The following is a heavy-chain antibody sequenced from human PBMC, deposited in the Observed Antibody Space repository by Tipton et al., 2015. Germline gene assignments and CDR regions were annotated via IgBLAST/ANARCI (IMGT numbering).Heavy chain of an antibody. CDR2: IYHRGDT. D-gene: IGHD3-10*01. J-gene: IGHJ4*02. CDR3: ARGLLLWIAMTDY. CDR1: GYSISSCYY. V-gene: IGHV4-38-2*01. Sequence: TLSLTCAVSGYSISSCYYWGWIRQPPGKGLEWIGSIYHRGDTNYNPSLKSRVTISLDTSKNQFSLKRNSVTAADPAVYYCARGLLLWIAMTDYWGQGTLVTVSS.